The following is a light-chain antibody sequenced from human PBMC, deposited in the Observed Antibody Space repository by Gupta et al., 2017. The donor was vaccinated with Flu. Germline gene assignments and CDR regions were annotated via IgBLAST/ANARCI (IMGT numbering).Light chain of an antibody. CDR2: GAS. J-gene: IGKJ1*01. Sequence: EIVLTQSPDILSLSPGERASLSCWASQSVGSTYLAWYQQKPGQAPRLLIYGASYRATGIPDFTLTISRLEPEDFAVYYCQQAETFGQGTKVEV. CDR1: QSVGSTY. V-gene: IGKV3-20*01. CDR3: QQAET.